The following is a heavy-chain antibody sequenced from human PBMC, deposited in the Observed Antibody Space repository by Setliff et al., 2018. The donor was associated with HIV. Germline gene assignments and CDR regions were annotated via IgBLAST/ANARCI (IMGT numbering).Heavy chain of an antibody. CDR3: ARVADSITIFGVVAAYFQH. CDR2: IKQDGSEK. V-gene: IGHV3-7*01. J-gene: IGHJ1*01. CDR1: GFSLSSYW. D-gene: IGHD3-3*01. Sequence: GGSLRLSCAASGFSLSSYWMSWVRQAPGKGLEWVANIKQDGSEKYYVDSVKGRFTISRDNAKNSLYLQMNSLRAEDTAVYYCARVADSITIFGVVAAYFQHWGQGTLVTVSS.